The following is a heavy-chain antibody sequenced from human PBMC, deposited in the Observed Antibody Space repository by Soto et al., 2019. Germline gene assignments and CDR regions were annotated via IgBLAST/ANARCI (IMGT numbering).Heavy chain of an antibody. V-gene: IGHV3-48*02. CDR2: IRHTTSAT. Sequence: GGSLRLSCVASQFPFDVYSMHWVRQAPGKGLEWVSYIRHTTSATFYADAVKGRFTISRDKRKNSLFLQMNSLRDDDTGVYFCARDRGSSGMFELDVWGPGTLVTVSS. J-gene: IGHJ3*01. D-gene: IGHD6-19*01. CDR1: QFPFDVYS. CDR3: ARDRGSSGMFELDV.